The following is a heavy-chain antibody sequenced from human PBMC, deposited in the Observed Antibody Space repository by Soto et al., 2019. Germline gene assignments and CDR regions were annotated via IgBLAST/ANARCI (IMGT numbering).Heavy chain of an antibody. CDR3: ARVTTAWGAGRY. CDR1: GFIFSSFA. V-gene: IGHV3-30-3*01. CDR2: ISNDGSNK. Sequence: QVPLLESGGGVVQPGRSLRLSCAASGFIFSSFAMHWVRQAPGKGLEWLASISNDGSNKYYADSVKGRFTISRDNSKNTLNLQMNSLRAEDTAVYYCARVTTAWGAGRYWGQGTLVTVSS. D-gene: IGHD2-21*02. J-gene: IGHJ4*02.